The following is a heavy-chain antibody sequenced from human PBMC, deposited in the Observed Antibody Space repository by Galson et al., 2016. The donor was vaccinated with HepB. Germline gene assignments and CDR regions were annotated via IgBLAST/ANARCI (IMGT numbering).Heavy chain of an antibody. CDR3: TRTGLGDFDY. CDR1: GFILSDYY. J-gene: IGHJ4*02. Sequence: SLRLSCAASGFILSDYYMDWVRQAPGKGLEWVGRTRNRARSHTTDYAASVKGRFIISRDNSRSLEYLQMNGLKADDTAVYYCTRTGLGDFDYWGRGILVTVSS. V-gene: IGHV3-72*01. CDR2: TRNRARSHTT.